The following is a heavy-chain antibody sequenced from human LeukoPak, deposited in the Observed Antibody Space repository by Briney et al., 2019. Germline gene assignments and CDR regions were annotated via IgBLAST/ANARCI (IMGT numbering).Heavy chain of an antibody. CDR1: GYSFTSYW. V-gene: IGHV5-51*01. CDR2: IYPGDSDT. J-gene: IGHJ4*02. D-gene: IGHD6-19*01. CDR3: ARRTDPGYSSGWYELQFDY. Sequence: GESLKISCKGSGYSFTSYWIGWVRQMPGKGLEWMEIIYPGDSDTRYSPSFQGQVTISADKSISTAYLQWSSLKASDTAMYYCARRTDPGYSSGWYELQFDYWGQGTLVTVSS.